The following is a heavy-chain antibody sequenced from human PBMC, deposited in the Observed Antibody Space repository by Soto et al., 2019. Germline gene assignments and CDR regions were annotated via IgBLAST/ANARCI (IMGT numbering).Heavy chain of an antibody. CDR3: ARTRGYSYGYYFDY. V-gene: IGHV3-33*01. J-gene: IGHJ4*02. Sequence: GGSLRLSCAASGFTFSSYGMHWVRQAPGKGLEWVAVIWYDGSNKYYADSVKGRFTISRDNSKNTLYLQMNSLRAEDTAVYYCARTRGYSYGYYFDYWGQGTLVTVSS. CDR2: IWYDGSNK. CDR1: GFTFSSYG. D-gene: IGHD5-18*01.